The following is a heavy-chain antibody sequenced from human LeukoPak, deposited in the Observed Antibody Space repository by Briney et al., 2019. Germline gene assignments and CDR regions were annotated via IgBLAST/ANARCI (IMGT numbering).Heavy chain of an antibody. Sequence: SETLSLTCTVSGGSISSYYWSWIRQPPGKGLEWIGYIYTSGSTNYNPSLKSRVTISVDTSKNQFSLKLSSVTAADTAVYYCARREYSSSSYWFDPWGQGTLVNVSS. J-gene: IGHJ5*02. D-gene: IGHD6-6*01. CDR2: IYTSGST. V-gene: IGHV4-4*09. CDR1: GGSISSYY. CDR3: ARREYSSSSYWFDP.